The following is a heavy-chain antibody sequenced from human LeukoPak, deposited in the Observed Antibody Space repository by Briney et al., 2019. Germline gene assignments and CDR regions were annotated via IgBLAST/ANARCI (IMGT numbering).Heavy chain of an antibody. CDR1: GYTFTGYD. V-gene: IGHV1-8*01. CDR2: MNPNSGNT. J-gene: IGHJ4*02. D-gene: IGHD5-24*01. CDR3: ARVPSGRKRWLHFDY. Sequence: ASVKVSCKASGYTFTGYDINWVRQATGQGLEWMGWMNPNSGNTGYAQKFQGRVTMTRNTSISTAYMELSSLRSEDTAVYYCARVPSGRKRWLHFDYWGQGTLVTVSS.